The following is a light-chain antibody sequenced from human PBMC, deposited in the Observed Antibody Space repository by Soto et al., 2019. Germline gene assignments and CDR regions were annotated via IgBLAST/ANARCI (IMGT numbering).Light chain of an antibody. CDR1: QSISSN. V-gene: IGKV3-15*01. CDR3: QQYNTWPPYT. CDR2: SAS. Sequence: EIVMTQSPVTLSVSPWERATLSCRASQSISSNLAWHQQKPGQAPRLLIYSASTRATGVPARFSGSGSGTEFTLTISSLQSEDFAVYYCQQYNTWPPYTFGQGTKVDI. J-gene: IGKJ2*01.